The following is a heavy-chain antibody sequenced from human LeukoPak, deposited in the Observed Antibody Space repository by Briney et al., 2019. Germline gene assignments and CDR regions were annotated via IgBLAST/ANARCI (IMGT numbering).Heavy chain of an antibody. V-gene: IGHV3-21*01. J-gene: IGHJ4*02. Sequence: GGSLRLSCAASGFTFSSYSMNWVRQAPGKGLEWVSSISSSSSYIYYADSVKGRFTISRDNARNSLYLQMNSLRADDTAVYYCARDGRSCYRTYDYWGQGTLVTVSS. CDR3: ARDGRSCYRTYDY. D-gene: IGHD2-15*01. CDR1: GFTFSSYS. CDR2: ISSSSSYI.